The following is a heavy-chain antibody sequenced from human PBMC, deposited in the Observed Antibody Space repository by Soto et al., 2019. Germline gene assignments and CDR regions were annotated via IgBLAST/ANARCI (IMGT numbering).Heavy chain of an antibody. CDR2: IYHSGST. Sequence: PSETLSLTCAVSGGSISSGGYSWSWIRQPPGKGLEWIGYIYHSGSTYYNPSLKSRVTISVDRSKNQFSLKLSSVTAADTDVYYCARASLWFGESPLDYWGQGTLVTVS. D-gene: IGHD3-10*01. V-gene: IGHV4-30-2*01. CDR1: GGSISSGGYS. J-gene: IGHJ4*02. CDR3: ARASLWFGESPLDY.